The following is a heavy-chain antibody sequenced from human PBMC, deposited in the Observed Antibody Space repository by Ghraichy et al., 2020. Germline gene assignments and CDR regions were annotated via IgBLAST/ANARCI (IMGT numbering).Heavy chain of an antibody. J-gene: IGHJ4*02. CDR2: INAGNGNT. Sequence: ASVKVSCKASGYTFTSYAMHWVRQAPGQRLEWMGWINAGNGNTKYSQKFRGRVTITRDTSASTAYMELSSLRSEDTAVYYCARTDSYELLTEKEFDYWGQGTLVTVSS. D-gene: IGHD5-18*01. CDR1: GYTFTSYA. CDR3: ARTDSYELLTEKEFDY. V-gene: IGHV1-3*01.